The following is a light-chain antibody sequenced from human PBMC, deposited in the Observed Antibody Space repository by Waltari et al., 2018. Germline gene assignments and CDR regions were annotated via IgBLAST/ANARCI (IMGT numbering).Light chain of an antibody. CDR3: HQYNTFSGS. J-gene: IGKJ1*01. Sequence: IQTTQSPSTLSASVGDKATITCRASQTIKNWSAWYQLKPGKAPKILISDASTLHSGVPSRFSGSRSETQFTLTISSLQPDDFATYFCHQYNTFSGSFGQGTKVEVK. V-gene: IGKV1-5*03. CDR1: QTIKNW. CDR2: DAS.